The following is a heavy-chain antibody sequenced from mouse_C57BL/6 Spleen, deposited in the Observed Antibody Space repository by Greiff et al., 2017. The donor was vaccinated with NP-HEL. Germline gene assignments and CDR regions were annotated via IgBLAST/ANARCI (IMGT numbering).Heavy chain of an antibody. J-gene: IGHJ4*01. CDR3: ARLGDNYAMDY. Sequence: VQLKESGPELVKPGASVKISCKASGYSFTGYYMNWVKQSPEKSLEWIGEINPSTGGTTYNQKFKAKATLTVDKSSSTAYMQLKSLTSEDSAVYYCARLGDNYAMDYWGQGTSVTVSS. CDR1: GYSFTGYY. V-gene: IGHV1-42*01. CDR2: INPSTGGT.